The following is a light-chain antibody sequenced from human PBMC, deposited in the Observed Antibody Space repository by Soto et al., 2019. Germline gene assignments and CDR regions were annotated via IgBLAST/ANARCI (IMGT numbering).Light chain of an antibody. CDR1: QSISSW. CDR2: DAS. J-gene: IGKJ4*01. CDR3: QQYNSFPLT. V-gene: IGKV1-5*01. Sequence: DLQMTQSPSTLSASVGDRVTITCRASQSISSWLTWYQQKPGEAPKVLIYDASSLGSGVPARFSGSRSGTKFTLTISSLQPDDFATYYCQQYNSFPLTFGGGTKVEIK.